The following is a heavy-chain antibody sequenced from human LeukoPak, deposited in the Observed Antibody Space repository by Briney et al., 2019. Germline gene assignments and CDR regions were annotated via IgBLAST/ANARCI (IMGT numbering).Heavy chain of an antibody. V-gene: IGHV1-18*04. J-gene: IGHJ5*02. Sequence: ASVKVSCKASGYTFNSHGISWVRQAPGQGLEWMGWISAYNGDTNFAQKFQGRVTLTTDRTTSTAYLELRSLRFDDTAVYYCARDPSNTSGWKTWFDPWGQGTLVTVSS. CDR1: GYTFNSHG. CDR2: ISAYNGDT. D-gene: IGHD6-19*01. CDR3: ARDPSNTSGWKTWFDP.